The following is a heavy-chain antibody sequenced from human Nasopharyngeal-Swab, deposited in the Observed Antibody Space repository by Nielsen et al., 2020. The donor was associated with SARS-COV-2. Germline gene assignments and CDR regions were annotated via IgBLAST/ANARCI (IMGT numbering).Heavy chain of an antibody. CDR2: INWNGGST. V-gene: IGHV3-20*04. D-gene: IGHD3-10*01. J-gene: IGHJ3*02. CDR3: ARVSWFGGLLISDAFDI. CDR1: GFTFDDYG. Sequence: GESLKISCAASGFTFDDYGMSWVRQAPGKGLEWVSGINWNGGSTGYADSVKGRFTISRDNAKNSLYLQMNSLRAEDTALYYCARVSWFGGLLISDAFDIWGQGTMVTVSS.